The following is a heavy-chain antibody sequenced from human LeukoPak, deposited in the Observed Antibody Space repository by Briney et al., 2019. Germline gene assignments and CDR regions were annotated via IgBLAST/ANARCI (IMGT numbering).Heavy chain of an antibody. CDR3: ARDPFLSGYSGYDSHQSS. CDR1: GFTFSSYE. D-gene: IGHD5-12*01. V-gene: IGHV3-48*03. J-gene: IGHJ4*02. Sequence: VGSLRLSCAASGFTFSSYERNWVRQAPGKGLEWVSYISSSGSTIYYADSVKGRFTISRDNAKNSLYLQMNSLRAEDTAVYYCARDPFLSGYSGYDSHQSSWGQGTLVIVSS. CDR2: ISSSGSTI.